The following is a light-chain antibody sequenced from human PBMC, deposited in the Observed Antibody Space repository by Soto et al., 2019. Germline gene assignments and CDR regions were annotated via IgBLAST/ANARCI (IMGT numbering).Light chain of an antibody. V-gene: IGKV1-9*01. CDR3: QQLNSYPT. CDR2: AAS. CDR1: QGISSY. J-gene: IGKJ5*01. Sequence: DIHMTQSPSSLSSSLGDRVTITCRASQGISSYLAWYQQKPGKAPKLLIYAASTLQSGVPSRFSGSGSGTEFTLTISSMQPEDFATYYCQQLNSYPTFGQGTRLEIK.